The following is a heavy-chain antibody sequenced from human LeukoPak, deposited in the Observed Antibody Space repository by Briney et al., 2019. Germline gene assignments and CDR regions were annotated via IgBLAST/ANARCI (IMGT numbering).Heavy chain of an antibody. D-gene: IGHD1-14*01. J-gene: IGHJ4*02. CDR3: AKEDRDYFDY. V-gene: IGHV3-23*01. CDR2: IGGTGVRT. CDR1: GFTFSSYA. Sequence: PGGSLRLSCASFGFTFSSYAMSWVRQAPGKGLEWVSTIGGTGVRTYYADSVKGRFTISRDNSKNTLYLQMNSLRAEDTAVYYCAKEDRDYFDYWGQGTLVTVSS.